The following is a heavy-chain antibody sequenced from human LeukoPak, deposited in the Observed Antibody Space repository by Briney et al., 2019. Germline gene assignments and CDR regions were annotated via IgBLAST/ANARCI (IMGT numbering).Heavy chain of an antibody. CDR1: GYTFTSYY. V-gene: IGHV1-46*01. J-gene: IGHJ4*02. D-gene: IGHD6-6*01. CDR2: INPSGGST. CDR3: ARESHSSSSLDY. Sequence: GASVKVSCKASGYTFTSYYMHWVRQAPGQGLEWMGIINPSGGSTSYAQKFQGRVTMTRDMSTSTVYMELGRLRSDDTAVYYCARESHSSSSLDYWGQGTLVTVSS.